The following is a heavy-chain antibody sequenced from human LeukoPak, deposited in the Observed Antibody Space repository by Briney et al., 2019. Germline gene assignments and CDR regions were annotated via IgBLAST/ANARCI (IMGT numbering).Heavy chain of an antibody. D-gene: IGHD1-26*01. V-gene: IGHV1-24*01. Sequence: ASVKVSCKASGYTFTRYYMHWVRQAPGKGLEWMGGFDPEDGETIYAQKFQGRVTMTEDTSTDTAYMELSSLRSEDTAVYYCATLSRIVGATTPYFDYWGQGTLVTVSS. J-gene: IGHJ4*02. CDR2: FDPEDGET. CDR3: ATLSRIVGATTPYFDY. CDR1: GYTFTRYY.